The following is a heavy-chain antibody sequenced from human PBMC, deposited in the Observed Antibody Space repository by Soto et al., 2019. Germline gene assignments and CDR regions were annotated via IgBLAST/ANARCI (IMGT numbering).Heavy chain of an antibody. CDR2: IYSGGST. CDR1: GFTVSSNY. V-gene: IGHV3-66*01. J-gene: IGHJ4*02. Sequence: GGSLILSCAAAGFTVSSNYMSWVRQAPGKGLEWVSVIYSGGSTYYADSVKGRFTISRDNSKNTLYLQMNGLRAEDTAVYYCGRNMSGWFDYWGWGTLVTVS. D-gene: IGHD3-16*01. CDR3: GRNMSGWFDY.